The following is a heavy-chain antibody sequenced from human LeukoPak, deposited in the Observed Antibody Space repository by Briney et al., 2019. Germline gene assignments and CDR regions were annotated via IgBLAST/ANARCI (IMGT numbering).Heavy chain of an antibody. D-gene: IGHD6-19*01. Sequence: GGSLRLSCAASGFTFSNAWMSWVRQAPGKGLEWVGRIKSKTDGGTTDYAAPVKGRFTISRDDSKNTLYLQMNSLRAEDAAVYYCAKEATDSSGWWAYFDYWGQGTLVTVSS. CDR2: IKSKTDGGTT. V-gene: IGHV3-15*01. CDR3: AKEATDSSGWWAYFDY. J-gene: IGHJ4*02. CDR1: GFTFSNAW.